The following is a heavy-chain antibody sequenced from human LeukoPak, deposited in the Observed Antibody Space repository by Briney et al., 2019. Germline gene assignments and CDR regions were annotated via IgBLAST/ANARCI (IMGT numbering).Heavy chain of an antibody. CDR3: ARGKTTVAY. Sequence: SETLSLTCAVYGGSFSGYYWSWIRQPPGKGLEWIGEINHSGSTNYNPFLKSRVTISVDTSKNQFSLKLSSVTAADTAVYYCARGKTTVAYWGQGTPVTVSS. CDR1: GGSFSGYY. J-gene: IGHJ4*02. CDR2: INHSGST. V-gene: IGHV4-34*01. D-gene: IGHD4-23*01.